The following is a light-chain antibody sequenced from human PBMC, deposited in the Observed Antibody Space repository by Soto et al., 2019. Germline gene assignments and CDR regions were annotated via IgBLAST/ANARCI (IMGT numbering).Light chain of an antibody. J-gene: IGKJ1*01. CDR1: QSVSSY. V-gene: IGKV3-11*01. CDR2: DAS. Sequence: ETVITQSPATLSLSPKERSTLSCRASQSVSSYLAWYQQKPGQAPRLLIYDASNRATGIPARFSGSGSGTDFTLTISSLEPEDFAVYYCQQRSNWPRPFGQGTKVAIK. CDR3: QQRSNWPRP.